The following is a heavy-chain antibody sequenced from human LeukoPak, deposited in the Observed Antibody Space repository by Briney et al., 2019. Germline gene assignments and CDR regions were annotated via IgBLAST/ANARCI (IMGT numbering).Heavy chain of an antibody. Sequence: GGSLRLSCPASGFTFSNYAMTWVRQAPGKGLEWVSSISGTGGRTYSADSVKGRFTISKDNTKNSLYLQMNSLRAEDTATYYCATLHFYAMGVWGQGTTVTVSS. J-gene: IGHJ6*02. CDR3: ATLHFYAMGV. CDR2: ISGTGGRT. V-gene: IGHV3-23*01. CDR1: GFTFSNYA.